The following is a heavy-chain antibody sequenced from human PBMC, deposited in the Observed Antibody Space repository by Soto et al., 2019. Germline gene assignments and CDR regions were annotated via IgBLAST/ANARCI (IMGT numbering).Heavy chain of an antibody. D-gene: IGHD4-17*01. Sequence: SETLSLTCTVSGGSISSYYWSWIRQPPGKGLEWIGYIYYSGSTNYNPSLKSRVTISVDSSKNQFSLKLSSVTAADTAVYYCARRYGDSFDFWGQGTLVTVS. J-gene: IGHJ4*02. CDR1: GGSISSYY. CDR2: IYYSGST. V-gene: IGHV4-59*08. CDR3: ARRYGDSFDF.